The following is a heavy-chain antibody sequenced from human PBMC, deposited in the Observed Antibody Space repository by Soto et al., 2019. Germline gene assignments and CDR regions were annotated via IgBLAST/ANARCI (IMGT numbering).Heavy chain of an antibody. CDR3: ATLHDNTVHWASGLAH. J-gene: IGHJ4*02. D-gene: IGHD1-1*01. CDR1: GFVFSGFP. Sequence: GGSLRLSCEASGFVFSGFPIVWVRQAPGKGLEWVTMISFDGRNHFSADSVKGRFTVSRDNSRNTLYLQMNKLRPDDTARYYCATLHDNTVHWASGLAHWGQGTLVTVSS. CDR2: ISFDGRNH. V-gene: IGHV3-30*04.